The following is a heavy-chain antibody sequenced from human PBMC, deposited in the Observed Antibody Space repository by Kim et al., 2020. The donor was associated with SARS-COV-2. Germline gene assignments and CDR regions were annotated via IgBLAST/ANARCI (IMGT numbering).Heavy chain of an antibody. V-gene: IGHV3-11*01. CDR2: ISSSGSTI. D-gene: IGHD6-19*01. Sequence: GGSLRLSCAASGFTFSHYYMSWIRQAPGKGLEWVSYISSSGSTIYYADSVKGRFTISRDNAKNSLYLQMNSLRAEDTAVYYCASSSHEVAGNLGSVDYWGQGTLVTVSS. CDR1: GFTFSHYY. CDR3: ASSSHEVAGNLGSVDY. J-gene: IGHJ4*02.